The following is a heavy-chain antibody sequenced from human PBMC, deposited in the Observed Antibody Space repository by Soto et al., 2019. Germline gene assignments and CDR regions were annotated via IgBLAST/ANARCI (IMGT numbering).Heavy chain of an antibody. D-gene: IGHD3-10*01. Sequence: QVQLVQSGAEVKKPGSSVKVSCKTSGGSFNNNGIGWVRQSPGHGLEWVGGVSPPFRTSNYARKFQGRISMTAHRSTGTVNCELRSRTSQDTAQYYYTRVLYDGSWSYSPYGMDVWGQRTTVTVPS. J-gene: IGHJ6*02. V-gene: IGHV1-69*06. CDR2: VSPPFRTS. CDR1: GGSFNNNG. CDR3: TRVLYDGSWSYSPYGMDV.